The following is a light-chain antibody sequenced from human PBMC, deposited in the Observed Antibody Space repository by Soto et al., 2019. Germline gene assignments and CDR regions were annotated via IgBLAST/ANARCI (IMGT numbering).Light chain of an antibody. V-gene: IGLV2-8*01. CDR2: EVY. CDR1: SSDIGGYNF. J-gene: IGLJ1*01. CDR3: SSHGGSCNPYA. Sequence: QSALTQPPSASGSPGQSVTISCTGTSSDIGGYNFVSWYQQYPGKAPKLIISEVYKRPSGVPDRFSASKSGNTASLTVSGLQAEDEADYYCSSHGGSCNPYAFGTGTKVTVL.